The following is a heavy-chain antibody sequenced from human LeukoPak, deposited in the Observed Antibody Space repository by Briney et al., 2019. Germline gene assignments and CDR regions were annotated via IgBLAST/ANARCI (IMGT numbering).Heavy chain of an antibody. CDR3: ARAMTS. Sequence: RQAAGLGLKWVSHISSSGTIIYYADSVKGRFTISRDNAKHSLYLQMNSLRAEYTAGYYCARAMTSWGQGTLVTVSS. CDR2: ISSSGTII. V-gene: IGHV3-48*03. D-gene: IGHD4-11*01. J-gene: IGHJ4*02.